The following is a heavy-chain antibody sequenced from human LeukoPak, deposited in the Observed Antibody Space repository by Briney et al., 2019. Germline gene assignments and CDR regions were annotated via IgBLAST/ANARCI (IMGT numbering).Heavy chain of an antibody. D-gene: IGHD5-12*01. CDR2: ITPNSGDT. Sequence: SVKVSCKASGYTLTGYYLHWVRQAPGQGLEWMGWITPNSGDTKYAQKFPGRVTMTRDTSISTAYMELISLTSGDTAMYYCARGRRSSKGSSAYERFDPWGQGTLVTVSS. CDR3: ARGRRSSKGSSAYERFDP. V-gene: IGHV1-2*02. J-gene: IGHJ5*02. CDR1: GYTLTGYY.